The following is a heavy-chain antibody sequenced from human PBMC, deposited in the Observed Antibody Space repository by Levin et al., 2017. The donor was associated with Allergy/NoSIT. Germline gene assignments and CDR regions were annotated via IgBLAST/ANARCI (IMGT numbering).Heavy chain of an antibody. CDR2: IRSKANSYAT. J-gene: IGHJ2*01. CDR3: TRQGGGDYIQYWYFDL. V-gene: IGHV3-73*01. D-gene: IGHD4-17*01. CDR1: GFTFSGSA. Sequence: GESLKISCAASGFTFSGSAMHWVRQASGKGLEWVGRIRSKANSYATAYAASVKGRFTISRDDSKNTAYLQMNSLKTEDTAVYYCTRQGGGDYIQYWYFDLWGRGTLVTVSS.